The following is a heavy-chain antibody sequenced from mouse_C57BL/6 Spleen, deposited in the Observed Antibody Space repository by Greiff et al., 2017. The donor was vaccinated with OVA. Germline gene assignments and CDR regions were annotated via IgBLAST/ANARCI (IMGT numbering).Heavy chain of an antibody. CDR3: ARKGDGCNGDYAMDY. CDR1: GFSLSTSGMG. J-gene: IGHJ4*01. Sequence: QVTLKESGPGILQSSQTLSLTCSFSGFSLSTSGMGVSWIRQPSGKGLEWLAHTYWDDDKRYNPSLKSRLTISKDTSRNHVFLKITSVDTADTATYYCARKGDGCNGDYAMDYWGQGTSVTVSS. CDR2: TYWDDDK. V-gene: IGHV8-12*01. D-gene: IGHD1-1*01.